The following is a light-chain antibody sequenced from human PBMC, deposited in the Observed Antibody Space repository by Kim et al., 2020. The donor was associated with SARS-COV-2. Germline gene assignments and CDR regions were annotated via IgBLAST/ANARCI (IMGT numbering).Light chain of an antibody. Sequence: DIQMTQSPSSLSASVGDRVTITCRASQSISNYLNWYQQKPGKAPKLLIYAASSLQSGAPSRFSGSGSATDFTLTISSLQPEDFATYYCQQSHNAPLLTFGGGTKVDIK. CDR2: AAS. CDR3: QQSHNAPLLT. J-gene: IGKJ4*01. V-gene: IGKV1-39*01. CDR1: QSISNY.